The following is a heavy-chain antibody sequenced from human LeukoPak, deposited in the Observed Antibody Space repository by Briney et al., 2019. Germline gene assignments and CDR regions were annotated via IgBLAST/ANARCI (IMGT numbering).Heavy chain of an antibody. D-gene: IGHD3-3*02. V-gene: IGHV3-21*01. CDR1: GFTFSSYS. J-gene: IGHJ4*02. Sequence: PGTSLRLSCAASGFTFSSYSMNWVRQAPGKGLEWVSSISSSSSYIYYADSVKGRFTISRDNAKNSLYLQMNSLRAEDTAMYHCAKDSSHFGSFDYWGQGTLVTVSS. CDR3: AKDSSHFGSFDY. CDR2: ISSSSSYI.